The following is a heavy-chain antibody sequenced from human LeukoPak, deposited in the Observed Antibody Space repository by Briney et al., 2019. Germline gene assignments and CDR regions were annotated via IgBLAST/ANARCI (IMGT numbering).Heavy chain of an antibody. CDR1: GGSISSGGYY. CDR2: IYYSGST. J-gene: IGHJ3*02. V-gene: IGHV4-61*08. CDR3: ARVIRDGYNNAFGI. D-gene: IGHD5-24*01. Sequence: SETLSLTCTVSGGSISSGGYYWSWIRQHPGKGLEWIGYIYYSGSTNYNPSLKSRVTISVDTSKNQFSLKLSSVTAADTAVYYCARVIRDGYNNAFGIWGQGTMVTVSS.